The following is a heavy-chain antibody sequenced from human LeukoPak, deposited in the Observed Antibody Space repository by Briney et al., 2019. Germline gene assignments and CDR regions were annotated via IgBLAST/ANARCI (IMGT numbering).Heavy chain of an antibody. CDR3: VKMGIAAAGTGNYYGMDV. J-gene: IGHJ6*02. D-gene: IGHD6-13*01. V-gene: IGHV3-64D*06. Sequence: GGSLRLSCSASGFTFSSYAMHWVRQAPGKGLEYASAISSNGGSTYYADSVKGRFTISRDNSKNTLYLQMSSLRAEDTAVYYCVKMGIAAAGTGNYYGMDVWGQGTTVTVSS. CDR1: GFTFSSYA. CDR2: ISSNGGST.